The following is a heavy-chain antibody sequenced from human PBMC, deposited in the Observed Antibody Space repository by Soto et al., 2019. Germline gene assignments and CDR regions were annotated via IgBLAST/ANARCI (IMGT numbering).Heavy chain of an antibody. V-gene: IGHV3-48*02. Sequence: RGSLRLSCAASGFTFSSYSMNWVRQAPGKGLEWVSYISSSSSTIYYADSVKGRFTISRDNAKNSLYLQMNSLRDEDTAVYYCARGLYYYDSSGYWGYWGQGTLVTSPQ. J-gene: IGHJ4*02. D-gene: IGHD3-22*01. CDR2: ISSSSSTI. CDR3: ARGLYYYDSSGYWGY. CDR1: GFTFSSYS.